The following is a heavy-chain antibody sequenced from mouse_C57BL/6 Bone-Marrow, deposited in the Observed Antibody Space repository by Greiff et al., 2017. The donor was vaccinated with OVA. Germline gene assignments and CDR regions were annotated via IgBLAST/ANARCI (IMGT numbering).Heavy chain of an antibody. CDR2: IWSDGST. Sequence: QVQLKESGPGLVAPSQSLSITCTVSGFSLTSYGVHWVRQPPGKGLEWLVVIWSDGSTTYNSALKSRLSISKDNSKSQVFLKMNSLQTDDTAMYYCARQARWRRGYAMDYWGQGTSVTVSS. CDR3: ARQARWRRGYAMDY. D-gene: IGHD1-1*02. CDR1: GFSLTSYG. J-gene: IGHJ4*01. V-gene: IGHV2-6-1*01.